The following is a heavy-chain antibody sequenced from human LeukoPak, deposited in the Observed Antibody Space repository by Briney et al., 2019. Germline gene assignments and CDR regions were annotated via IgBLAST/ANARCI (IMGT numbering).Heavy chain of an antibody. CDR1: GFTFTSHG. J-gene: IGHJ5*02. CDR3: ARAYLNHPSYYYDSSGQFDP. Sequence: GGSLRLSCVVSGFTFTSHGMHWIRQAPGKGLEWVAFIQHDGSNKYYADSVKGRFTISRDNSKNTLYLQMNSLRLEDTALYYCARAYLNHPSYYYDSSGQFDPWGQGTLVTVSS. D-gene: IGHD3-22*01. CDR2: IQHDGSNK. V-gene: IGHV3-30*02.